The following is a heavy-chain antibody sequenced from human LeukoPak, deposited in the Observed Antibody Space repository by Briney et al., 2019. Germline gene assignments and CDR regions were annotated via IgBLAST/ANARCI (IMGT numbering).Heavy chain of an antibody. J-gene: IGHJ4*02. CDR2: MYYSGST. CDR3: ARDRATTVTTQFFDY. D-gene: IGHD4-11*01. CDR1: GGSISSSSYY. Sequence: SETLSLTCTVSGGSISSSSYYWGWIRQPPGKGLEWIGYMYYSGSTNYNPSLKSRVTISVDTSKNQFSLNLRSVTAADTAVYYCARDRATTVTTQFFDYWGQGTLVIVSS. V-gene: IGHV4-61*01.